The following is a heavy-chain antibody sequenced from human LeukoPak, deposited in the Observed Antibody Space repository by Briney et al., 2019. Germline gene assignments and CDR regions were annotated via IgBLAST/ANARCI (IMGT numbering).Heavy chain of an antibody. CDR2: IYTSGST. CDR3: ARVGTLGEFDI. D-gene: IGHD1-26*01. V-gene: IGHV4-61*02. Sequence: SETLSLTCTVSGGSISSGSYYWSWIRQPAGKGLEWIGRIYTSGSTNYNPSLKSRVTISVDTSKNQFSLKLSSVTAADTAVYYCARVGTLGEFDIWGQGTMVTVSS. J-gene: IGHJ3*02. CDR1: GGSISSGSYY.